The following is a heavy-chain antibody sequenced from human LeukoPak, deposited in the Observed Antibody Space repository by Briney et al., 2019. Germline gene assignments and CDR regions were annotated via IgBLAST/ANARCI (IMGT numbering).Heavy chain of an antibody. Sequence: GGSLRLPCAGSGFTFDDYAMHWVRQVPGKGLERVSGISWNSGSIGYADSVKGRFTISRDNAKTSLYLQMNSLRAEDTALYYCAKGRGSVSYYIPDFDYWGQGTLVTVSS. CDR1: GFTFDDYA. D-gene: IGHD3-10*01. CDR2: ISWNSGSI. V-gene: IGHV3-9*01. J-gene: IGHJ4*02. CDR3: AKGRGSVSYYIPDFDY.